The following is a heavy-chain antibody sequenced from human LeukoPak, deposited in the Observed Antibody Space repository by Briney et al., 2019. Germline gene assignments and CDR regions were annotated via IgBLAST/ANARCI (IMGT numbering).Heavy chain of an antibody. D-gene: IGHD3-3*02. J-gene: IGHJ4*02. Sequence: SETLSLTCAVSGGSISSSNWWSWVRQPPGKGLEWIGEIYHSGSTNYNPSLKSRVTISVDTSKNQFSLKLSSVTAADTAVYYCARDPSKTYFDYWGQGTLVTVSS. CDR2: IYHSGST. CDR1: GGSISSSNW. CDR3: ARDPSKTYFDY. V-gene: IGHV4-4*02.